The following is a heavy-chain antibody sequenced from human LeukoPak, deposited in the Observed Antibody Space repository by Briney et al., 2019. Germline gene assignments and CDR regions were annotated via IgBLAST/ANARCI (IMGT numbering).Heavy chain of an antibody. V-gene: IGHV4-34*01. Sequence: SETLSLTCAVYGGSFSGYYWSWIRQPPGKGLEWIGEINHSGSTNYNPSLKSRVTISVDTSKNQFSLKLSSVTAADAAVYYCARVRTGGYSYGYHPNWFDPWGQGTLVTVSS. CDR2: INHSGST. D-gene: IGHD5-18*01. CDR3: ARVRTGGYSYGYHPNWFDP. J-gene: IGHJ5*02. CDR1: GGSFSGYY.